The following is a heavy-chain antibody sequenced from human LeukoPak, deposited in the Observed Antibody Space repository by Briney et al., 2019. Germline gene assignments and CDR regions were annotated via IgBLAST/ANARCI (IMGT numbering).Heavy chain of an antibody. Sequence: GGSLRLSCAASGFTFSSYWMSWVRQAPGKGLEWVANIKQDGSEKYYVDSVKGRFTISRDNAKNSLYLQMNSLRAEDTALYYCAKDSSSVPGLYYYMDVWGKGTTVTVSS. CDR2: IKQDGSEK. D-gene: IGHD6-6*01. CDR1: GFTFSSYW. V-gene: IGHV3-7*03. J-gene: IGHJ6*03. CDR3: AKDSSSVPGLYYYMDV.